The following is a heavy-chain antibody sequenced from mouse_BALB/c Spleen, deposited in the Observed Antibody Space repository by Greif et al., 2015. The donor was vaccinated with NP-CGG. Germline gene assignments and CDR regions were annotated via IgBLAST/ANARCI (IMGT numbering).Heavy chain of an antibody. Sequence: EVQVVESGGGLVKPGGSLKLSCAASGFTFSDYYMYWVRQTPEKRLEWVATTSDGGSYTYYPDSVKGRFTISRDNAKNNLYLQMSSLKSEDTAMYYCASGSSFDYWGQGTTLTVSS. J-gene: IGHJ2*01. V-gene: IGHV5-4*02. D-gene: IGHD1-1*01. CDR2: TSDGGSYT. CDR1: GFTFSDYY. CDR3: ASGSSFDY.